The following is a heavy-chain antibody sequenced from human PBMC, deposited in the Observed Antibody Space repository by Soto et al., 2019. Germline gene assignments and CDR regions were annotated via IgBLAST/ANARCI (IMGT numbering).Heavy chain of an antibody. CDR1: GYTLTELS. D-gene: IGHD3-3*01. V-gene: IGHV1-24*01. CDR3: ATTYRYDFWDPRHYYGMDV. CDR2: FDPEDGET. Sequence: QVQLVQSGAEVKKPGASVKVSCKVSGYTLTELSMHWVRQAPGKGLEWMGGFDPEDGETIYAQKFQGRVTMTEDTSTDTAYMGLSSLRSEDTAVYYCATTYRYDFWDPRHYYGMDVWGQGTTVTVSS. J-gene: IGHJ6*02.